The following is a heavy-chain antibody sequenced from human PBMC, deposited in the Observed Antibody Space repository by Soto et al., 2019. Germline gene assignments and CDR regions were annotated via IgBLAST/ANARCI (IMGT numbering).Heavy chain of an antibody. D-gene: IGHD5-18*01. J-gene: IGHJ4*02. V-gene: IGHV3-23*01. CDR1: GFTFSSYA. Sequence: EVQLLESGGGLVQPGGYLRLSCAASGFTFSSYAMSWVRQAPGKGLEWVSAISGSGGSTYYADSVKGRFTISRDNSKNTLYLKMNSLRAEDTAVYYCAKEGYSYCYFDYWGQGTLVTVSS. CDR3: AKEGYSYCYFDY. CDR2: ISGSGGST.